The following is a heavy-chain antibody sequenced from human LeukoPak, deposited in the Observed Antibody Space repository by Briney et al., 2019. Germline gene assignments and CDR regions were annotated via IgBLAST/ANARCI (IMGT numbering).Heavy chain of an antibody. CDR1: GFTFSTYN. Sequence: PGGSPRLSCAASGFTFSTYNMNWVRQAPGKGLEWVSSISGSSSYIYYADSVKGRFTISRDNAKNSLYLQMNSLRAEDTAVYYCARRESGLGGYFGYWGQGTLVTVPS. CDR3: ARRESGLGGYFGY. J-gene: IGHJ4*02. CDR2: ISGSSSYI. V-gene: IGHV3-21*01. D-gene: IGHD3-22*01.